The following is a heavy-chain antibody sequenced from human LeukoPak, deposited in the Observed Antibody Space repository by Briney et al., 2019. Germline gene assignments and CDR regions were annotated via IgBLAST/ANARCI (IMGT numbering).Heavy chain of an antibody. CDR2: ISSSGSTI. CDR1: GFTFSSYE. CDR3: ARESGKTSYYDYVWGSYRFPDY. J-gene: IGHJ4*02. Sequence: GGSLRLSCTASGFTFSSYEMNWVRQAPGKGLEWVSYISSSGSTIYYADSVKGRFTISRDNAKNSLYLQMNSLRAEDTAVYYCARESGKTSYYDYVWGSYRFPDYWGQGTLVTVSS. V-gene: IGHV3-48*03. D-gene: IGHD3-16*02.